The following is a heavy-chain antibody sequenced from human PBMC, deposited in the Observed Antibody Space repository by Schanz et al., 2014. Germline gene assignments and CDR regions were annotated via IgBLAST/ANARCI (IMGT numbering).Heavy chain of an antibody. CDR1: GFTFEDYA. CDR3: AKRCSSTSCSHGAFDI. Sequence: QLVESGGGLVQPGRSLRLSCAASGFTFEDYAMHWVRQAPGKGLEWVSVIYSDGRTYYGDSVKGRFTISRDNSKNTLYLQMNSLRDEDTAMYYCAKRCSSTSCSHGAFDIWGQGTMVTVSS. CDR2: IYSDGRT. D-gene: IGHD2-2*01. J-gene: IGHJ3*02. V-gene: IGHV3-23*03.